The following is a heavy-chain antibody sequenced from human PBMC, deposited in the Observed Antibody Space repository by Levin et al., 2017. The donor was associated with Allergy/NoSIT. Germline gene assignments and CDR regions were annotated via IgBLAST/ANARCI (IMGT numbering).Heavy chain of an antibody. D-gene: IGHD2-2*01. V-gene: IGHV3-48*01. CDR3: ARAGTVVVPAAAYYYYGMDG. CDR1: GFTFSSYS. CDR2: ISSSSSTI. J-gene: IGHJ6*02. Sequence: PGGSLRLSCAASGFTFSSYSMNWVRQAPGKGLEWVSYISSSSSTIYYADSVKGRFTISRDNAKNSLYLQMNSLRAEDTAVYYCARAGTVVVPAAAYYYYGMDGWGQGTTVTVSS.